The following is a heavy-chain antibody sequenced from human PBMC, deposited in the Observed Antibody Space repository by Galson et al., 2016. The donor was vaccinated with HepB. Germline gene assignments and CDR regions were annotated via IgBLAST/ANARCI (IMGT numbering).Heavy chain of an antibody. CDR2: ISGDGRDT. CDR3: AKRDVYSTDWHYFDY. D-gene: IGHD2-8*02. J-gene: IGHJ4*02. CDR1: GFTFGSYV. V-gene: IGHV3-23*01. Sequence: SLRLSCAASGFTFGSYVVSWVRQPPGKGLEWVSSISGDGRDTYYPDSVKGRFTISRDNSKNTLYLQMNSLRVEDTAVYYCAKRDVYSTDWHYFDYWGRGTLVTVSS.